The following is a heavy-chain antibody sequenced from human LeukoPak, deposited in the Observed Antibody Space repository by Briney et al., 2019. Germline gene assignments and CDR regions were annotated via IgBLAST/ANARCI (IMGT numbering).Heavy chain of an antibody. Sequence: ASVTVSCKVSGYTLTELSMHWVRQAPGKGLEWMGGFDPEDGETIYAQKFQGRVTMTEDTSTDTAYMELSSLRSEDTAVYYCARDDSGTRRGWFEHWGQGTLVTVSS. V-gene: IGHV1-24*01. CDR2: FDPEDGET. J-gene: IGHJ5*01. CDR3: ARDDSGTRRGWFEH. D-gene: IGHD4-17*01. CDR1: GYTLTELS.